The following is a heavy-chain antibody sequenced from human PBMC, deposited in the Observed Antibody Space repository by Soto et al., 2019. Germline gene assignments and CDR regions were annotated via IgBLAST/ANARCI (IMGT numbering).Heavy chain of an antibody. CDR1: GYTFTNYN. V-gene: IGHV1-18*01. Sequence: ASVKVSCKASGYTFTNYNLNWVRQAPGQGLEWMGWISTYNGNTYFAQKFHGRVTMTTDTSTSTVYMELRSLRSDDTALYYCARQLATAFDYWGQGTLVTVS. CDR2: ISTYNGNT. D-gene: IGHD6-13*01. CDR3: ARQLATAFDY. J-gene: IGHJ4*02.